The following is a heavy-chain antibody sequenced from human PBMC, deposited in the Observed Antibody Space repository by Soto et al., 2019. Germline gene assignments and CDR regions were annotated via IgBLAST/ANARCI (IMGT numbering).Heavy chain of an antibody. V-gene: IGHV5-51*01. Sequence: CVRQIPGKGLEWMGIIYPSDSDTRYSPSFQGQVTISVDKSITTAYLQWSSLKASDTAMYYCARLKGYIDYWGQGTLVTVSS. CDR2: IYPSDSDT. CDR3: ARLKGYIDY. J-gene: IGHJ4*02.